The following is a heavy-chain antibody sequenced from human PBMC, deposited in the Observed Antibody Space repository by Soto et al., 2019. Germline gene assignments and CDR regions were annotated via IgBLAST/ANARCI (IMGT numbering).Heavy chain of an antibody. CDR1: GGSISSRGYY. CDR3: ARVFGFGGMDV. V-gene: IGHV4-31*03. CDR2: IYYSGST. D-gene: IGHD3-10*01. Sequence: SETLSLTCTVFGGSISSRGYYWSWIRQHPGKGLEWIGYIYYSGSTYYNPSLKSRVTISVDTSKNQFSLKLSSVTAADTAVYYCARVFGFGGMDVWGQGTTVT. J-gene: IGHJ6*02.